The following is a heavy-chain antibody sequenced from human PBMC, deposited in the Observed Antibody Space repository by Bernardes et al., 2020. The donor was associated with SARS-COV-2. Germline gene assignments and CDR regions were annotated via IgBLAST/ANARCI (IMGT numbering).Heavy chain of an antibody. CDR2: IYYSGST. Sequence: SETLSLTCTVSGGSISSSSYYWGWIRQPPGKGLEWIGSIYYSGSTYYNPSLKSRVTISVDTSKNQFSLKLSSVTAADTAVYYCARCITIFGVVADKDPRDNWFDPWGQGTLVTVSS. CDR3: ARCITIFGVVADKDPRDNWFDP. D-gene: IGHD3-3*01. J-gene: IGHJ5*02. V-gene: IGHV4-39*07. CDR1: GGSISSSSYY.